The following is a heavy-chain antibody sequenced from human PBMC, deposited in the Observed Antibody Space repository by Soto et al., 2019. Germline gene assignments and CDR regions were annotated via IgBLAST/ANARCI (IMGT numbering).Heavy chain of an antibody. CDR1: GGSITITSYY. CDR3: ARGYSFDY. CDR2: IYYTGST. J-gene: IGHJ4*02. V-gene: IGHV4-39*01. Sequence: SETLSLTCTVSGGSITITSYYWGWIRQPPGKGLEWIGSIYYTGSTDYNPSVKSRVIISVDTSKNQFFLKLSSVTAADTAVYYCARGYSFDYWGQGTLVT.